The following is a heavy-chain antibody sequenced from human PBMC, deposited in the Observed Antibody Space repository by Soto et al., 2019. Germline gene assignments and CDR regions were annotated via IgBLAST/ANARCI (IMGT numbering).Heavy chain of an antibody. CDR2: IWYDGSNK. D-gene: IGHD6-13*01. V-gene: IGHV3-33*01. CDR1: GFTFSSYG. CDR3: ARDKEAAAGPFDY. J-gene: IGHJ4*02. Sequence: GGSLRLSCAASGFTFSSYGMHWVRQAPGKGLEWVAVIWYDGSNKYYADSVKGRFTISRDNSKNTLYLQMNSLRAEDTAVYYCARDKEAAAGPFDYWGQGTLVTVSS.